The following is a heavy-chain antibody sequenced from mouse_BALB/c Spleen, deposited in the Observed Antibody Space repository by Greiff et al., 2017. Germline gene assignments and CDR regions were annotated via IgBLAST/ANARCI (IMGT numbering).Heavy chain of an antibody. V-gene: IGHV5-6-4*01. J-gene: IGHJ2*01. CDR2: ISSGGSYT. D-gene: IGHD2-1*01. CDR1: GFTFSSYT. Sequence: EVQGVESGGGLVKPGGSLKLSCAASGFTFSSYTMSWVRQTPEKRLEWVATISSGGSYTYYPDSVKGRFTISRDNAKNTLYLQMSSLKSEDTAMYYCTRDHGNYYFDYWGQGTTRTVSS. CDR3: TRDHGNYYFDY.